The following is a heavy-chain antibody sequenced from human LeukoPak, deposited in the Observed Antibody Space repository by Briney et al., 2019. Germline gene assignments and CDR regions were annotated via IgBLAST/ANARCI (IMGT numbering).Heavy chain of an antibody. CDR1: GGSISSYY. J-gene: IGHJ6*02. Sequence: SETLSLTCTVSGGSISSYYWSWIRQPPGKGLEWIGEINHSGSTNYNPSLKSRVTISVDTSKNQFSLKLSSVTAADTAVYYWARGSSSRRYYYYGMDVWGQGTTVTVSS. CDR3: ARGSSSRRYYYYGMDV. D-gene: IGHD6-6*01. CDR2: INHSGST. V-gene: IGHV4-34*01.